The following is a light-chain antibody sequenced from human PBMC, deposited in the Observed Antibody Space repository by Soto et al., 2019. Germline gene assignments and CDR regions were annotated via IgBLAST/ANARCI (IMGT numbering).Light chain of an antibody. CDR3: QQYNSYQYT. Sequence: DIQMTQSPSTLSASVGDRVTITCRASQSISSWLAWYQQKPGKAPKLLIYDASSLESGVPSRFSGSGSGTAFTLTTSSLQPADFATYYYQQYNSYQYTFGQGTKVEIK. V-gene: IGKV1-5*01. CDR2: DAS. J-gene: IGKJ2*01. CDR1: QSISSW.